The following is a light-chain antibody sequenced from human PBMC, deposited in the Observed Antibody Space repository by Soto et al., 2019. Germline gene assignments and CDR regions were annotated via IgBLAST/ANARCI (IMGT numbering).Light chain of an antibody. CDR3: QQYVTSPPMYT. J-gene: IGKJ2*01. CDR2: GAS. V-gene: IGKV3-20*01. Sequence: EIVLTQSPGTLSLSPGERATLSCRTSQSVNSRYLAWYQQKPGQAPRLLIYGASSRATGIPDRFSGSGSGTDFTLTISRLEPEDFAVYYCQQYVTSPPMYTFGQGTKPEIK. CDR1: QSVNSRY.